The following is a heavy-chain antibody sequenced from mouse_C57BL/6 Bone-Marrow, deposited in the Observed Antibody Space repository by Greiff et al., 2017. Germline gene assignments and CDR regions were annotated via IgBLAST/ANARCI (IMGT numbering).Heavy chain of an antibody. CDR2: IDPENGDT. V-gene: IGHV14-4*01. J-gene: IGHJ3*01. CDR1: GFNIKDDY. CDR3: TTYNYGSEAY. D-gene: IGHD1-1*01. Sequence: VQLKESGAELVRPGASVKLSCTASGFNIKDDYMHWVKQRPEQGLEWIGWIDPENGDTEYASKFQGKATITADTSSNTAYLQLSSLTSEDTAVYYCTTYNYGSEAYWGRGTLVTVSA.